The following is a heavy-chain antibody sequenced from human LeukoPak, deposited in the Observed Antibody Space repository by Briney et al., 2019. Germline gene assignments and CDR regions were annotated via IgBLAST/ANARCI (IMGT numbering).Heavy chain of an antibody. D-gene: IGHD1-26*01. CDR3: ARGRELHTKGWFDP. CDR2: VRDKTNSYAT. Sequence: GGSLKLSCAASGFTFSDSSMHWVRQASGKGLEWVGRVRDKTNSYATGYGESVKGRFTISRDDSKNTAYLEMCSLRVEDTAVYYCARGRELHTKGWFDPWGQGTLVTVSS. V-gene: IGHV3-73*01. J-gene: IGHJ5*02. CDR1: GFTFSDSS.